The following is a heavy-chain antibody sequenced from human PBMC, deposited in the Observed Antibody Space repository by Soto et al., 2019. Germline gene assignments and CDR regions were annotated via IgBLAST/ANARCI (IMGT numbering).Heavy chain of an antibody. V-gene: IGHV3-30*18. CDR1: GFTFSSYG. CDR2: ISYDGSNK. J-gene: IGHJ6*03. CDR3: AKDALYQYQLAYYMDV. Sequence: PGGSLRLSCAASGFTFSSYGMHWVRQAPGKGLEWVAVISYDGSNKYYADSVKGRFTISRDNSKNALYLQMNSLRAEDTAVYYCAKDALYQYQLAYYMDVWGKGTTVTVSS. D-gene: IGHD2-2*01.